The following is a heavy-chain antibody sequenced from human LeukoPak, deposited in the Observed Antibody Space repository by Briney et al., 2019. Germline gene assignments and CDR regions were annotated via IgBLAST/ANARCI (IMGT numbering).Heavy chain of an antibody. J-gene: IGHJ2*01. CDR3: ARVAGYCSSTSCWYFDL. Sequence: GASVKVSCKASGYTFTGYYMHWVRQAPGQGPEWMGWINPNSGGTNYAQKFQGRVTMTRDTSISTAYMELSRLRSDDTAVCYCARVAGYCSSTSCWYFDLWGRGTLVTVSS. V-gene: IGHV1-2*02. CDR1: GYTFTGYY. CDR2: INPNSGGT. D-gene: IGHD2-2*01.